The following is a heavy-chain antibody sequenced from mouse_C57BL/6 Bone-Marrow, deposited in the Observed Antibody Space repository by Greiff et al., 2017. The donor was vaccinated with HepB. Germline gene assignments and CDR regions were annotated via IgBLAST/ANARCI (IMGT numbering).Heavy chain of an antibody. D-gene: IGHD2-1*01. V-gene: IGHV1-54*01. Sequence: QVQLQQSGAELVRPGTSVKVSCKASGYAFTNYLIEWVKQRPGQGLEWIGVINPGSGGTNYNEKFKGKATLTADKSSSTAYMQLSSLTSEDSAVYFCARSEIYYGPLAYWGQGTLVTVSA. CDR1: GYAFTNYL. CDR3: ARSEIYYGPLAY. J-gene: IGHJ3*01. CDR2: INPGSGGT.